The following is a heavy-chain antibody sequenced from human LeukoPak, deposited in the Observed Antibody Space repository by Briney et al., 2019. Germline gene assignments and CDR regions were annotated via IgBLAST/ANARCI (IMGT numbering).Heavy chain of an antibody. CDR1: GFTFSSYA. V-gene: IGHV3-30*04. J-gene: IGHJ6*02. CDR3: ARDRSLDA. Sequence: GGSLRLSCAASGFTFSSYAMNWVRQAPGKGLEWVGVMSYDGTNKYYADSVKGRFTISRDNSKNTLYLQMNSLRAEDTAVYYCARDRSLDAWGQGTTVTVSS. CDR2: MSYDGTNK.